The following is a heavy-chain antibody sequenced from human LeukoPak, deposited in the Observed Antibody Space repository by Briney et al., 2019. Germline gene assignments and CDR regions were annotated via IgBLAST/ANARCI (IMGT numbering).Heavy chain of an antibody. CDR2: INQDGSDK. Sequence: GGSLRLSCAASGLTFSIHWMNWVRQAPGKGLECVANINQDGSDKYYVDSVKGRFTISRDNAKNSLYLQMNSLRVEDTAVYYCARESGSTVVTPSEAFDIWGQGTVVTVSS. CDR1: GLTFSIHW. V-gene: IGHV3-7*01. D-gene: IGHD4-23*01. CDR3: ARESGSTVVTPSEAFDI. J-gene: IGHJ3*02.